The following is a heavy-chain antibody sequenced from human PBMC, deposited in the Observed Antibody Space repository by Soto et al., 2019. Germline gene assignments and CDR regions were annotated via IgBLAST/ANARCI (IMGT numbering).Heavy chain of an antibody. Sequence: GGSLRLSWAASGFTVSSNYMSWVRQAPGKGLEWVSVIYSGGRTYYTDSVQGRFTISKDNSKNTVFLQMNSLRAEDTAVYYCARSTDDNAYSDAFDLWGQGTMVTVSS. CDR3: ARSTDDNAYSDAFDL. J-gene: IGHJ3*01. CDR2: IYSGGRT. CDR1: GFTVSSNY. V-gene: IGHV3-53*01. D-gene: IGHD3-16*01.